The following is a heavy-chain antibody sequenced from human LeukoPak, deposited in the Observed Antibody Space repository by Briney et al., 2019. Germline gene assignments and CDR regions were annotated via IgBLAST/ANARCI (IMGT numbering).Heavy chain of an antibody. Sequence: PGGSLRLSCAASGFTFSSYAMHWVRQAPGKGLEWVAVISYDGSNKYYADSVKGRFTISRDNSKDTLYLQMNSLRAEDTAVYYCAFTMVRGVIAKGFNGMDVWAQGTTVTVSS. J-gene: IGHJ6*02. CDR1: GFTFSSYA. V-gene: IGHV3-30-3*01. CDR3: AFTMVRGVIAKGFNGMDV. D-gene: IGHD3-10*01. CDR2: ISYDGSNK.